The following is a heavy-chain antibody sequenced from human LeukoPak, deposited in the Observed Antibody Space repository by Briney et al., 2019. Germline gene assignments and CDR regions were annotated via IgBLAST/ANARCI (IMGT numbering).Heavy chain of an antibody. D-gene: IGHD2-15*01. CDR2: LSGDGGST. CDR1: GFTFYDYA. CDR3: AKEIDTLGTNAFDI. J-gene: IGHJ3*02. Sequence: GGSLTLFCAASGFTFYDYAVHWARQAPGKGREWVSLLSGDGGSTYYADSVRGRFTISRDNSKNSLYLQMDSLRTEDTAFYYCAKEIDTLGTNAFDIWGQGTMVTVAS. V-gene: IGHV3-43*02.